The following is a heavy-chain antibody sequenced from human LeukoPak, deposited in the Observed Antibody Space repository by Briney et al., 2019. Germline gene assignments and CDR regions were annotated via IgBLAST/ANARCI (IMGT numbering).Heavy chain of an antibody. Sequence: PGGSLRLSCAASGFTFSSYSMNWVRQAPGEGLEWVSSISSSSYIYYADSVKGRFTISRDNSKNTLYLQMNSLRAEDTAVYYCARGLGRAFDYWGQGTLVTVSS. CDR2: ISSSSYI. V-gene: IGHV3-21*01. D-gene: IGHD1-26*01. CDR1: GFTFSSYS. J-gene: IGHJ4*02. CDR3: ARGLGRAFDY.